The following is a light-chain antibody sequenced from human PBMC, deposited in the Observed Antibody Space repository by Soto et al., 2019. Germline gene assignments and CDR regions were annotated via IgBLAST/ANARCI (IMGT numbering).Light chain of an antibody. V-gene: IGKV3-20*01. J-gene: IGKJ1*01. Sequence: EIVLTQSPGTLSLSPGERATLSCRASQSVTSNYLAWYQQKPGQAPRLLMYGASRRATGIPDRFSGSGSGTDFTLTISRLEPEDFAVYYCQQYGGSWTFGQGTKVEIK. CDR2: GAS. CDR3: QQYGGSWT. CDR1: QSVTSNY.